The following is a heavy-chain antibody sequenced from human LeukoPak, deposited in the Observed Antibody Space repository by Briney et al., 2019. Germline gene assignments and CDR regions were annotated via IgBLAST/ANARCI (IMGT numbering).Heavy chain of an antibody. CDR1: GGSISSGGYY. V-gene: IGHV4-31*03. CDR2: IYYSGST. CDR3: ARAYSAYYYGMDV. J-gene: IGHJ6*02. Sequence: SETLSLTCTVSGGSISSGGYYWSWIRQHPGKGLEWIGYIYYSGSTYYNPSLKSRVTISVDASKNQFSLKLSSVTAADTAVYYCARAYSAYYYGMDVWGQGTTVTVSS. D-gene: IGHD2-15*01.